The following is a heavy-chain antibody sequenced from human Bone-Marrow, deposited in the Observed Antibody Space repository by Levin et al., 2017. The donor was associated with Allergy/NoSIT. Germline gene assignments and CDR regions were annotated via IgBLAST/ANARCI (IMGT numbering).Heavy chain of an antibody. Sequence: KASETLSLTCAVYGGYLSTYYWSWIRQPPGKGLEWIGEIDHSGSPNYNPSLKSRVTISGDTSRNQFSLKLMSVTAADTAAYFCAGCNGATAYDFWGQGTLVTVSS. CDR2: IDHSGSP. J-gene: IGHJ4*02. CDR1: GGYLSTYY. V-gene: IGHV4-34*01. CDR3: AGCNGATAYDF. D-gene: IGHD2-21*02.